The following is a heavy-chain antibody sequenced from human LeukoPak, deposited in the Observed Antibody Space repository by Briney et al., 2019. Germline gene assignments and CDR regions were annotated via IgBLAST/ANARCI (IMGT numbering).Heavy chain of an antibody. Sequence: SETLSLTCTVSGGSISSYYWSWIRQPPGKGLEWIGYIYYSGSTNYNPSLKSRVTISVDTSNNQFSLKLSSVTAADTAVYYCAREQWLGAFDIWGQGTMVTVSS. V-gene: IGHV4-59*01. D-gene: IGHD6-19*01. CDR3: AREQWLGAFDI. CDR1: GGSISSYY. J-gene: IGHJ3*02. CDR2: IYYSGST.